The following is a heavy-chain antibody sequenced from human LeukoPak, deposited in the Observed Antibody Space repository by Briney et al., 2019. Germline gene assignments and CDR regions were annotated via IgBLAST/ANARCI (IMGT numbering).Heavy chain of an antibody. J-gene: IGHJ6*02. D-gene: IGHD2-15*01. Sequence: ASVKVSCKASGYTFTSYDINWVRQATGQGLEWMGWMNPNSGNTGYAQKFQGRVTMTRNTSISTAYMELSSLRSEDTAVYYCARATNLCSGGSCGHGMDVWGQGTTVTVSS. CDR3: ARATNLCSGGSCGHGMDV. CDR2: MNPNSGNT. V-gene: IGHV1-8*01. CDR1: GYTFTSYD.